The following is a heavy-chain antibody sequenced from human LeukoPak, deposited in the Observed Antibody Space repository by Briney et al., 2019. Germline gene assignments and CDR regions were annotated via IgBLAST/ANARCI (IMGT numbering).Heavy chain of an antibody. CDR2: IHPKSGDT. V-gene: IGHV1-2*02. D-gene: IGHD2-15*01. CDR3: ARARGYCSGGSCKGIWFDP. J-gene: IGHJ5*02. CDR1: GYTFTDHY. Sequence: GASVKVSCKTSGYTFTDHYFHWLRQAPGQGLEWMGWIHPKSGDTNYAERFQGRVSLTRDTSTGTVYMELSSLRSEDTAVYYCARARGYCSGGSCKGIWFDPWGQGTLVTVSS.